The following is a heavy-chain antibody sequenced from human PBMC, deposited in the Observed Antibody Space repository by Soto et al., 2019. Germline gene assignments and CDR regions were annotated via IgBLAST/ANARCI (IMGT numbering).Heavy chain of an antibody. V-gene: IGHV3-7*05. CDR3: ASMDDQPTIFGVVIFSQIDY. CDR1: GFPLSSYW. J-gene: IGHJ4*02. Sequence: PGGAPRLSCAAPGFPLSSYWMSWGRQAPGEGVGWVANIKQDGSEKYYVDSVKGRFTISRDNAKNSLYLQMNSLRAEDTAVYYCASMDDQPTIFGVVIFSQIDYWGQGTLVTVSS. D-gene: IGHD3-3*01. CDR2: IKQDGSEK.